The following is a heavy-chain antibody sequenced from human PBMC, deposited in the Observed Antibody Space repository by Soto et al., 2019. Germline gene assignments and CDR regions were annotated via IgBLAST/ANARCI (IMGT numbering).Heavy chain of an antibody. J-gene: IGHJ4*02. V-gene: IGHV1-24*01. Sequence: ASVKVSCKVSGYTLTEFSIHWVRQAPGKGLEWMGGFDPEEGETIYAQRFQGRVIMTEDTSTDTAYIELSSLRSEDTAVYYCATVAVQVGWFRSDYVPQFDSWGQGTLVTVSS. CDR3: ATVAVQVGWFRSDYVPQFDS. D-gene: IGHD3-16*01. CDR2: FDPEEGET. CDR1: GYTLTEFS.